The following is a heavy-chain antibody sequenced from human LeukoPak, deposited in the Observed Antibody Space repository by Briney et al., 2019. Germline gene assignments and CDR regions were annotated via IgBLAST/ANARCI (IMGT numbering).Heavy chain of an antibody. CDR3: ARATDYYDSSGYDRLYDY. CDR1: GFTFSSYS. CDR2: IKQDGSEK. D-gene: IGHD3-22*01. V-gene: IGHV3-7*01. Sequence: GGSLRLSCAASGFTFSSYSMSWVRQAPGKGLEWVANIKQDGSEKYYVDSVKGRFTISRDNAKNSLYLQMNSLRAEDTAVYYCARATDYYDSSGYDRLYDYWGQGTLVTVSS. J-gene: IGHJ4*02.